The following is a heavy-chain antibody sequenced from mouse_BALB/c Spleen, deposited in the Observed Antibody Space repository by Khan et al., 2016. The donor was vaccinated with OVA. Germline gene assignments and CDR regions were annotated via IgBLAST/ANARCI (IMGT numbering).Heavy chain of an antibody. CDR2: IDPANGNT. V-gene: IGHV14-3*02. D-gene: IGHD1-2*01. J-gene: IGHJ4*01. Sequence: VQLQQSGAELMKPGASVKLSCTVPGFNIKDTYMHWVKQRPEQGLEWIGRIDPANGNTKYDPKFPGKATMTADTSSNTAYLQLSSLTSEDTAVCYCSLSLLHYAMDYWGQGTSVTVSS. CDR3: SLSLLHYAMDY. CDR1: GFNIKDTY.